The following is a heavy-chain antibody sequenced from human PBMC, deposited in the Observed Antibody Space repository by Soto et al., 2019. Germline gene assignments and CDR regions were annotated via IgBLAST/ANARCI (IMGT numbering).Heavy chain of an antibody. CDR1: GFTFNTYD. CDR2: IRYDGSNE. CDR3: ARVRGVVGTTPLDL. V-gene: IGHV3-33*01. Sequence: QAQLVESGGGVVQPGRSLRLSCVASGFTFNTYDMHWVRQAPGKGLEWVAFIRYDGSNEKYVDSVKGRFTISRDNSKNTLYLQMNSLRVEDTSVYFCARVRGVVGTTPLDLWGQGTLVTVSS. J-gene: IGHJ5*02. D-gene: IGHD1-26*01.